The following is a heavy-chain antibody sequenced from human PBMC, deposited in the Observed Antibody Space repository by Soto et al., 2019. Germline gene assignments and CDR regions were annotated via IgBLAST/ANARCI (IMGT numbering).Heavy chain of an antibody. D-gene: IGHD6-6*01. CDR3: ARIAARPEYYFDY. V-gene: IGHV4-34*01. Sequence: SETLSLTCAVYGGSFSGYYWSWIRQPPGKGLEWIGEINHSGSTNYNPSLKSRVTISVDTSKNQFSLKLSSVTAADTAVYYCARIAARPEYYFDYWGQGTLVTVSS. CDR1: GGSFSGYY. J-gene: IGHJ4*02. CDR2: INHSGST.